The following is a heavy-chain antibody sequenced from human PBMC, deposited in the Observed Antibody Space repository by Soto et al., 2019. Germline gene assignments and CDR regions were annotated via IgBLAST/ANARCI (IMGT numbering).Heavy chain of an antibody. CDR1: GDSVSSNSAA. V-gene: IGHV6-1*01. CDR3: ARGSWDDVTGHYYMDV. Sequence: SQTLSLTCDISGDSVSSNSAAWNWIRQTPSRGFEWLGRTYYRSKWYINYAVSVKSRITVNPDTSKNHFSLQLNSVTPEDTAVYYCARGSWDDVTGHYYMDVWGKGTTVTLSS. D-gene: IGHD1-1*01. CDR2: TYYRSKWYI. J-gene: IGHJ6*03.